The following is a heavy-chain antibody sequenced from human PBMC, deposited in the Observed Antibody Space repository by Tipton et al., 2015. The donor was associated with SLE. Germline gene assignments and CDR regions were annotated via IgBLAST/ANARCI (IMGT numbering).Heavy chain of an antibody. Sequence: SLRLSCAASRFTFSSYEFNWVRQAPGKGLEWVSCITISGSTTYYADSVKGRFTISKDNAKNSLYLQMNSLRAEDTAVYYCARDKGSDGLDVWGQGTTVTVSS. CDR3: ARDKGSDGLDV. CDR1: RFTFSSYE. V-gene: IGHV3-48*03. CDR2: ITISGSTT. J-gene: IGHJ6*02.